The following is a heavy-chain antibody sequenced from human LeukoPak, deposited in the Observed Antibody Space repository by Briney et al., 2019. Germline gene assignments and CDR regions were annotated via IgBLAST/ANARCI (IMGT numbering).Heavy chain of an antibody. CDR1: GFTFGTYW. V-gene: IGHV3-74*01. Sequence: GGSLRLSCGASGFTFGTYWMHWVRQAPGKGLVWVSGINSDGGTTTYADSVKGRFTISRDNAKNTLYLQLNSLRAEDTAVFYCARVGTPMVTIVAPYYMDVWGKGTTVTVSS. CDR2: INSDGGTT. J-gene: IGHJ6*03. CDR3: ARVGTPMVTIVAPYYMDV. D-gene: IGHD5-18*01.